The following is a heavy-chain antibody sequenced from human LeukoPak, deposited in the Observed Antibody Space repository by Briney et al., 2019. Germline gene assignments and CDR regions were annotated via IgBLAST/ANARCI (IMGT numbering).Heavy chain of an antibody. CDR1: DGSISSYY. D-gene: IGHD6-19*01. Sequence: PSETLSLTCTVSDGSISSYYWSWIRQPPGKGLEWIGYIYYSRSTNYNPPLKSRVTMSVDTSKTQFSLKLSSVTAADTAVYYCARAPSGWDAFDIWGQGTMVTVSS. CDR2: IYYSRST. V-gene: IGHV4-59*01. J-gene: IGHJ3*02. CDR3: ARAPSGWDAFDI.